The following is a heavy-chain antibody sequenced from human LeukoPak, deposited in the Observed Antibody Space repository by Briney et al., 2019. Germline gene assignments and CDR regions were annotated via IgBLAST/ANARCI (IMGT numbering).Heavy chain of an antibody. J-gene: IGHJ5*02. CDR1: GGSISSSSYY. D-gene: IGHD2-2*01. CDR2: IDYSANT. CDR3: ARVYYQMLSAWFDP. Sequence: SETLSLTCTVSGGSISSSSYYWGWIRQPPWKGLEWIGYIDYSANTYYNPSLKSRVTISADTPKNHFSLNVISVTAADTAVYYRARVYYQMLSAWFDPWGQGTLVTVSS. V-gene: IGHV4-39*02.